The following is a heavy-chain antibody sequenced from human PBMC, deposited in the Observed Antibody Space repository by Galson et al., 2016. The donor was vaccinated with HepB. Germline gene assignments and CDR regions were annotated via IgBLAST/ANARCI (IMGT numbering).Heavy chain of an antibody. J-gene: IGHJ4*02. CDR3: ARDPVYCSSTSCYYFDY. CDR1: GFTFSRYW. CDR2: IKLDGSEK. Sequence: SLRLSCAASGFTFSRYWMAWVRQAPGKGLEWVANIKLDGSEKYYVDSVKGRFTISRDNAKNSLYLHMNSLRAEDTAVYYCARDPVYCSSTSCYYFDYWGQGTLVTVSS. D-gene: IGHD2-2*01. V-gene: IGHV3-7*01.